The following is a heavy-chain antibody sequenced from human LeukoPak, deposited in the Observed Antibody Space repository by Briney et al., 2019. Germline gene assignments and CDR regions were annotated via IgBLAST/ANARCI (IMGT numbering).Heavy chain of an antibody. J-gene: IGHJ4*02. CDR3: ARDGYYGSGSYPYFDC. CDR1: GLTFSNYW. Sequence: GGPLRLSCAAPGLTFSNYWMSWVRQAPAGKGREWVANKKQDGSEKYYMDSVKGRFTISRDNAKNSLYLQMNSLRAEDTAVYYCARDGYYGSGSYPYFDCWGQGTLVTVSS. V-gene: IGHV3-7*03. CDR2: KKQDGSEK. D-gene: IGHD3-10*01.